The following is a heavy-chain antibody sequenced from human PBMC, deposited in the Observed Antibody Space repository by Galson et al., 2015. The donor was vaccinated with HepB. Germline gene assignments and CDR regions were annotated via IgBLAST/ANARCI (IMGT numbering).Heavy chain of an antibody. D-gene: IGHD2-2*01. J-gene: IGHJ4*02. V-gene: IGHV4-4*07. CDR3: ARGGSPDFDY. CDR2: IYTSGST. CDR1: GGSIRSSC. Sequence: SETLSLTCTVSGGSIRSSCWSWIRKPPGKGLEWMGRIYTSGSTNYNPSLKSRVTMSVDTSKNQFSLKLSSVTAADTAVYYCARGGSPDFDYWGQGTLVTVSS.